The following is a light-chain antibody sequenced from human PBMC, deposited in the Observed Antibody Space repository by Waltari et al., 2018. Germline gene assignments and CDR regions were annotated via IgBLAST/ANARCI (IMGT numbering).Light chain of an antibody. V-gene: IGLV3-1*01. Sequence: SYDLTQAPSLSVSPGQTARITCSGDKLGNKFVCWFQQRPGLSPALVIYENVLRPSGIPERYSGSNSGNTATLTISGTQTMDEADYYCQVWDGNSVIFGGGTKLTVL. J-gene: IGLJ2*01. CDR3: QVWDGNSVI. CDR2: ENV. CDR1: KLGNKF.